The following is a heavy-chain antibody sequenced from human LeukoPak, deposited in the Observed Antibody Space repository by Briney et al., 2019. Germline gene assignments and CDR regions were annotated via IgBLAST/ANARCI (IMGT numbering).Heavy chain of an antibody. CDR2: ITDDGSST. Sequence: GGSLTLSCAASGLTFSSHWMHWVRHAPGKGRVWVSRITDDGSSTTYAACVKGRFTISRDNAKTMLYLQVNSLRAGDTAVYYCATRQGGNPAYWGQGTLVTVSS. J-gene: IGHJ4*02. D-gene: IGHD1-14*01. CDR1: GLTFSSHW. V-gene: IGHV3-74*01. CDR3: ATRQGGNPAY.